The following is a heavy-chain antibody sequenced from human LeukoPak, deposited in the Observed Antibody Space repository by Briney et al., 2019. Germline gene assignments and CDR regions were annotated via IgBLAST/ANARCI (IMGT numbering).Heavy chain of an antibody. CDR3: AKDNPPPSGVGPAAHYYYYYYMDV. CDR2: ISGSGDST. Sequence: PGGSLRLSCAASGFTFSSYAMSWVRQAPGKGPEWVSAISGSGDSTYHADSVKGRFTISRDNSKNTLYLQMNSLRVEDTAVYYCAKDNPPPSGVGPAAHYYYYYYMDVWGKGTTVTVSS. J-gene: IGHJ6*03. D-gene: IGHD2-2*01. V-gene: IGHV3-23*01. CDR1: GFTFSSYA.